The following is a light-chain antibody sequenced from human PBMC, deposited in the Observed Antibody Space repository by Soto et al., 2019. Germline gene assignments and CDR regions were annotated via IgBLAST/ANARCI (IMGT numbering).Light chain of an antibody. CDR2: EDN. J-gene: IGLJ3*02. CDR1: SGSVASNY. CDR3: AAWDDSLSGWV. V-gene: IGLV6-57*03. Sequence: NFMLTQPHSVSESPGKTVTISCTRSSGSVASNYVQWYQQRPGSAPTTVIYEDNQRPSGVPDRFSGSKSGNTAYLTISGLQVEDEADYYCAAWDDSLSGWVFGGGTKLTVL.